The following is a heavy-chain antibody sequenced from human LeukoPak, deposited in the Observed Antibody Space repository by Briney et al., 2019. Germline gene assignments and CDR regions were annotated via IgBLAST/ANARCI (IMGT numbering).Heavy chain of an antibody. CDR3: AAGGYYDILTGTGAFDI. CDR2: IVVGSGNT. D-gene: IGHD3-9*01. V-gene: IGHV1-58*01. J-gene: IGHJ3*02. CDR1: GFTFTSSA. Sequence: SVKVSCKASGFTFTSSAVQWVRQARGQRLEWIGWIVVGSGNTNYAQKFQERVTITRDMSTSTAYMELSSLRSEDTAVYYCAAGGYYDILTGTGAFDIWGQETMVTVSS.